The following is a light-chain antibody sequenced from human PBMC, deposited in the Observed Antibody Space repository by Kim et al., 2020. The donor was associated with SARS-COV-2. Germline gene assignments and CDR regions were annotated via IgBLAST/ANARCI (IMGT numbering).Light chain of an antibody. J-gene: IGKJ1*01. CDR2: GAS. Sequence: SPGESAAPSCGASQSVSSTLAWSQQKPGQAPRLLISGASPRATGIPARFSGGGSGTEFTLTISSLQSEDFAVYYCQQYNNWPPWTFGQGTKVDIK. CDR3: QQYNNWPPWT. CDR1: QSVSST. V-gene: IGKV3-15*01.